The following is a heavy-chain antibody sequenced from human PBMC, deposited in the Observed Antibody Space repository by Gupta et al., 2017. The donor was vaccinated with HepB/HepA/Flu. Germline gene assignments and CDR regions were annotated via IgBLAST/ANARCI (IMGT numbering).Heavy chain of an antibody. CDR2: ISYDGSNK. D-gene: IGHD3-16*02. Sequence: GLEWVAVISYDGSNKYYADSVKGRFTISRDNSKNTLYLQMNSLRAEDTTVYYCAKDGRRSAFDIWGQGTMVTVSS. J-gene: IGHJ3*02. V-gene: IGHV3-30*18. CDR3: AKDGRRSAFDI.